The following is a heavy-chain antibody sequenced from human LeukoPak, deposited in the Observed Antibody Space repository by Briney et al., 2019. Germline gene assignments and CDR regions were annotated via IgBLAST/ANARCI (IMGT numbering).Heavy chain of an antibody. Sequence: HTGGSLRLSCVASGFTFSSYWMTWVRQAPGRGLEWVANIKQDGSEKYYVDSVKGRFTISRDNAKNSLYLQMNSLRAEDTAVYYCARDRSSSWYYFDYWGQGTLVTVSS. D-gene: IGHD6-13*01. CDR2: IKQDGSEK. CDR1: GFTFSSYW. CDR3: ARDRSSSWYYFDY. V-gene: IGHV3-7*01. J-gene: IGHJ4*02.